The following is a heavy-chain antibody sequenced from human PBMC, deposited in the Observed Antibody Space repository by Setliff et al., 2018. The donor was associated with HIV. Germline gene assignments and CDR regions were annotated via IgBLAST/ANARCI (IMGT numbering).Heavy chain of an antibody. J-gene: IGHJ5*02. Sequence: GASVKVSCKASGYTFTDYYIHWVRQAPGQGLEWMGWINPNSGGTNYAQKFQGRVTMTRDTSISTAYMELSSLRSDDTAVYYCARGQRGFGELLYTWGQGTLVTVSS. CDR2: INPNSGGT. V-gene: IGHV1-2*02. D-gene: IGHD3-10*01. CDR1: GYTFTDYY. CDR3: ARGQRGFGELLYT.